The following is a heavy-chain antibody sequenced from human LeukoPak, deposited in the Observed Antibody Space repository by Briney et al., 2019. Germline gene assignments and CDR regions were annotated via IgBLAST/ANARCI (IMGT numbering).Heavy chain of an antibody. CDR3: ARVEGRGSYHLDY. CDR2: ISSSGSTI. CDR1: GFTFSSYE. J-gene: IGHJ4*02. D-gene: IGHD1-26*01. Sequence: GGSLRLSCAASGFTFSSYEMNWVRQAPGKGLEWVSYISSSGSTIYYADTVKGRFTISRDNAKNSLYLQMNSLRAEDTAVYYCARVEGRGSYHLDYWGQGTLVTVSS. V-gene: IGHV3-48*03.